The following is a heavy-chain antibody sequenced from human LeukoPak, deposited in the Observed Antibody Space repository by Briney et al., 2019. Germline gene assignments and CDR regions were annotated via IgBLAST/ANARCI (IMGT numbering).Heavy chain of an antibody. J-gene: IGHJ5*02. CDR3: ARGPTITIFGVVTGGRWFDP. CDR1: GGSISSGSYY. D-gene: IGHD3-3*01. CDR2: IYTSGST. V-gene: IGHV4-61*02. Sequence: SQTLSLTCSVSGGSISSGSYYWSWIRQPAGKGLEWIGRIYTSGSTNYNPSLKSRVTISVDTSKNQFSLKLSSVTAADTAVYYCARGPTITIFGVVTGGRWFDPWGQGTLVTVSS.